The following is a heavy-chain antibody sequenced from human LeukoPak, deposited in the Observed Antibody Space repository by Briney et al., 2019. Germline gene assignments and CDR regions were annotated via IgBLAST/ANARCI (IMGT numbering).Heavy chain of an antibody. Sequence: SDTLSLTCTVSGVSISSVDYYWSWIRQPPGKGLEWIGYIYYSGSTYYNPSLKSRVTISVNTSKNQFSLKLSSVTAEDTAVYYCARAGGVWLEFDYWGQGTLVTVSS. CDR2: IYYSGST. J-gene: IGHJ4*02. CDR3: ARAGGVWLEFDY. D-gene: IGHD2-8*02. CDR1: GVSISSVDYY. V-gene: IGHV4-30-4*02.